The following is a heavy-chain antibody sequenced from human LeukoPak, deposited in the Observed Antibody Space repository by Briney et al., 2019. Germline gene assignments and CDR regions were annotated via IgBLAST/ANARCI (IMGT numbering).Heavy chain of an antibody. CDR3: AKSGVGATTSWFDP. V-gene: IGHV3-30*18. Sequence: PGGSLRLSCAASGSTFSSYGMHWVRQAPGKGLEWVAVISYDGSNKYYADSVKGRFTISRDNSKNTLYLQMNSLRAEDTAVYYCAKSGVGATTSWFDPWGQGTLVTVSS. CDR2: ISYDGSNK. D-gene: IGHD1-26*01. J-gene: IGHJ5*02. CDR1: GSTFSSYG.